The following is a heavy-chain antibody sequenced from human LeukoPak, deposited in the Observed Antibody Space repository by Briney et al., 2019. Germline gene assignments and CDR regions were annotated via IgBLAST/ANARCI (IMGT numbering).Heavy chain of an antibody. CDR3: ARASGYSAE. V-gene: IGHV4-30-4*08. CDR2: IYYSGST. J-gene: IGHJ4*02. CDR1: GGSISSGDYY. Sequence: SETLPLTCTVSGGSISSGDYYWSWIRQPPGKGLEWIGYIYYSGSTYYNPSLKSRVTISVDTSENQFSLKLSSVTAADTAVYYCARASGYSAEWGQGTLATVSS. D-gene: IGHD5-18*01.